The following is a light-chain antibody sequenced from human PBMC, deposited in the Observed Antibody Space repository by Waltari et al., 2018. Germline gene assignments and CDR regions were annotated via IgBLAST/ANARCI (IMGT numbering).Light chain of an antibody. J-gene: IGLJ2*01. CDR1: SSALDSSNY. CDR2: DVT. V-gene: IGLV2-14*01. CDR3: TLKRGSNTVV. Sequence: QSALTQPASVSGSPGQSITISFTGASSALDSSNYVCWYQQYPGKAPKLIIYDVTNRPPGVSTRFSGFKSGTTASLTISGLRAEDEAEYYCTLKRGSNTVVFGGGTKLTVL.